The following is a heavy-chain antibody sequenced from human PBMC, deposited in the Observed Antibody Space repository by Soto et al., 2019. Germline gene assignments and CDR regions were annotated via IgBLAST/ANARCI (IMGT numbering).Heavy chain of an antibody. CDR2: INHSGST. J-gene: IGHJ2*01. CDR1: GGSFSGYY. Sequence: QVQLQQWGAGLLKPSETLSLTCAVYGGSFSGYYWSWIRQPPGKGLEWIGEINHSGSTNYNPSLKSRVTTSVETSKNQFSLKVSSVTAADTAVYYCARVFRRRSCYLDLWGRGTLVTVSS. V-gene: IGHV4-34*01. D-gene: IGHD2-21*01. CDR3: ARVFRRRSCYLDL.